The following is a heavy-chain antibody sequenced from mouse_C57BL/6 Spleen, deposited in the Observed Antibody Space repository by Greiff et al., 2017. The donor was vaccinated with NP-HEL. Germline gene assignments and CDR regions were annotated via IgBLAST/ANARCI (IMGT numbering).Heavy chain of an antibody. CDR2: ISSGGSYT. CDR3: TRHGANWDEGTFDY. Sequence: DVKVEESGGDLVKPGGSLKLSCAASGFTFSSYGMSWVRQTPDKRVEWVATISSGGSYTYYPDIVKGRFTISRDNAKNTLYLQMSSLKAEDTAMYYGTRHGANWDEGTFDYWGQGTTLTVSS. J-gene: IGHJ2*01. V-gene: IGHV5-6*02. D-gene: IGHD4-1*01. CDR1: GFTFSSYG.